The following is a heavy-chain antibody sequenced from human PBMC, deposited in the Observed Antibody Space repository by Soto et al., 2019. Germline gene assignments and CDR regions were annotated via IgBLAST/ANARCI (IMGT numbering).Heavy chain of an antibody. CDR2: MGYNGYT. CDR1: GGPMNNYY. Sequence: QVQLQESGPGLVKPSETLSLTCTISGGPMNNYYCSWFRQPRGQGLEWIGYMGYNGYTRYNPYLRSGVSISLDTAKNQFSLNLSSVTAADTALYYCARQGFGELHGLVDVWGQGITVTVSS. CDR3: ARQGFGELHGLVDV. D-gene: IGHD3-10*01. V-gene: IGHV4-59*08. J-gene: IGHJ6*02.